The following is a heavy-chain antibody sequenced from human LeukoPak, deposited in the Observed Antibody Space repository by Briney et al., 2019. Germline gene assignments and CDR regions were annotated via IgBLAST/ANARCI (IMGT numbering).Heavy chain of an antibody. CDR2: FSYDGINK. CDR3: VKEQDSGGYRTSDY. D-gene: IGHD6-19*01. V-gene: IGHV3-30*18. J-gene: IGHJ4*01. CDR1: GFTFSNCG. Sequence: GGSLRLSCAASGFTFSNCGMHWVRQAPGKGLEWLAVFSYDGINKHYRDSVKGRFTISRDNSRNTLYLQMNSLRAEDTAVYYCVKEQDSGGYRTSDYWGQGTLVTVSS.